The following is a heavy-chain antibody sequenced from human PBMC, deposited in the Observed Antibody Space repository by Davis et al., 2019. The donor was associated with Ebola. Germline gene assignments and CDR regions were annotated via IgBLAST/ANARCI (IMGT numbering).Heavy chain of an antibody. J-gene: IGHJ4*02. V-gene: IGHV3-48*02. Sequence: PGGSLRLSCAASGFTFSSYGMHWVRQAPGKGLEWISYISSSSNSRYYADSMKGRFTISRDNAKNSLYLQMNSLRDEDTAVYYCAREKLDSSGSNWISSTDYWGQGTLVTVSS. CDR3: AREKLDSSGSNWISSTDY. CDR2: ISSSSNSR. CDR1: GFTFSSYG. D-gene: IGHD3-22*01.